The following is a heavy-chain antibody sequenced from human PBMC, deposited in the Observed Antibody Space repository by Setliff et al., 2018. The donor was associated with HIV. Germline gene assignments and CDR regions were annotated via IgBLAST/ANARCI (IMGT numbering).Heavy chain of an antibody. V-gene: IGHV4-61*02. CDR1: GGSFSSGSYY. J-gene: IGHJ3*02. Sequence: PSETLSLTCTVSGGSFSSGSYYWSWIRQSAGKGLEWIWRIYTSGSTNYNPSLKSRVTISVDTSKNQFSLKLSSVTAADTAVYYCAREGGKLWFGELLYAFDIWGQGTMVTVSS. CDR2: IYTSGST. CDR3: AREGGKLWFGELLYAFDI. D-gene: IGHD3-10*01.